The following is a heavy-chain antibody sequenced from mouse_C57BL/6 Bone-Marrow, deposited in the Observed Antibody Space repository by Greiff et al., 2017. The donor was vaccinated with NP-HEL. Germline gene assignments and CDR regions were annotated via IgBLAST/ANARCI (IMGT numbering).Heavy chain of an antibody. D-gene: IGHD1-1*01. J-gene: IGHJ3*01. V-gene: IGHV5-6*01. CDR1: GFTFTSYG. CDR2: ISSGGSYT. Sequence: EVNVVESGGDLVKPGGSLKLSCAASGFTFTSYGMSWVRQTPDKRLEWVATISSGGSYTYYPDSVKGRFTISRDNAKNTLYLQMSSLKSEDTAMYYCARHNYGSRTYWGQGTLVTVSA. CDR3: ARHNYGSRTY.